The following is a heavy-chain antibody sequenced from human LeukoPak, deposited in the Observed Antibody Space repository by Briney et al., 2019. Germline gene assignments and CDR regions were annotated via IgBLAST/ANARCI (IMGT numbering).Heavy chain of an antibody. V-gene: IGHV1-2*06. D-gene: IGHD3-16*01. CDR2: INPNSGGT. J-gene: IGHJ4*02. CDR1: GYTFTGYY. CDR3: AKGYYDYVWGSYYFDY. Sequence: ASVKVSCKASGYTFTGYYMHWVRQAPGQGLEWMGRINPNSGGTNYAQKFQGRVTMTRDTSISTAYMEPSRLRSDDTAVYYCAKGYYDYVWGSYYFDYWGQGTLVTVSS.